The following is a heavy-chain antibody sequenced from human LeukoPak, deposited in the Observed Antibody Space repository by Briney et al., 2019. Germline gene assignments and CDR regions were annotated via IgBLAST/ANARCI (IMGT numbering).Heavy chain of an antibody. Sequence: GGSLRLSCAASGFTFSDYYMSWIRQAPGKGLEWVSYISSSGSTIYYADSVKGRFAISRDNAKNSLYLQMNSLRAEDTAVYYCARDPSRADYADYWGQGTLVTVSS. CDR2: ISSSGSTI. CDR1: GFTFSDYY. CDR3: ARDPSRADYADY. D-gene: IGHD4-17*01. J-gene: IGHJ4*02. V-gene: IGHV3-11*01.